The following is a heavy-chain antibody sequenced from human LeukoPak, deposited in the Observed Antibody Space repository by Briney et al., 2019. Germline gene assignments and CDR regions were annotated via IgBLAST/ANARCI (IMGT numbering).Heavy chain of an antibody. D-gene: IGHD3-16*01. CDR3: AKEGLRRKMDFDY. Sequence: GGSLRLSCEGTGFTFSNYAMSWVRQAPGKGLEWVSGISNNDYSTYYADSAKGRFTISRDNSKNMPYLQMNSLRAEDTAVYYCAKEGLRRKMDFDYWGQGTLVIVSS. V-gene: IGHV3-23*01. CDR1: GFTFSNYA. CDR2: ISNNDYST. J-gene: IGHJ4*02.